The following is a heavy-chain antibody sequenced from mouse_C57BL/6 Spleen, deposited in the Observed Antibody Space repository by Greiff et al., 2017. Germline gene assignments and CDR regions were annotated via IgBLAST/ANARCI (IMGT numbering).Heavy chain of an antibody. V-gene: IGHV1-64*01. CDR1: GYTFTSYW. D-gene: IGHD1-1*01. J-gene: IGHJ1*03. Sequence: QVQLQQPGAELVKPGASVKLSCKASGYTFTSYWMHWVKQRPGQGLEWIGMIHPNSGSTNYNEKFKSKATLTVDKSSSTAYMQLSSLTSEDSAVYYCARTTVGTGYFDVWGTGTTVTVSS. CDR3: ARTTVGTGYFDV. CDR2: IHPNSGST.